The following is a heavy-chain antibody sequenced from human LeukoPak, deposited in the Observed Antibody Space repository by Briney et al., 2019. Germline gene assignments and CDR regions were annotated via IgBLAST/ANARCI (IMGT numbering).Heavy chain of an antibody. J-gene: IGHJ4*02. V-gene: IGHV3-23*01. CDR1: GFTFSNYA. CDR3: ARRFLEWYSHFDY. Sequence: GGSLRLSCAASGFTFSNYAMNWVRQAPGKELEWVSSIIGTGGATYYAGSVKGRFTISRDNSKNTLYLQVNSLRAEDTAIYYCARRFLEWYSHFDYWGQGTLVTVSS. CDR2: IIGTGGAT. D-gene: IGHD3-3*01.